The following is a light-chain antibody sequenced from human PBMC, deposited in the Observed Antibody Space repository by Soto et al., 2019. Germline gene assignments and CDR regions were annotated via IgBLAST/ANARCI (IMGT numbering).Light chain of an antibody. CDR1: QSVSSN. CDR3: QQYNNWPPT. J-gene: IGKJ5*01. CDR2: GAS. V-gene: IGKV3-15*01. Sequence: EIVMTQSPATLSVSPGERATLSCRASQSVSSNLAWYQQKPGQAPRLLIYGASTRATGISARFSGSRSGTEFTLTISSLLSEDFAVYYCQQYNNWPPTFGQGTRLAIK.